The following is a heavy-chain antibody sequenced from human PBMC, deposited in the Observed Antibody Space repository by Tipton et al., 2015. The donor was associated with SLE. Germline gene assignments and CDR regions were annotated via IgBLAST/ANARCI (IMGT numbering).Heavy chain of an antibody. Sequence: SLRLSCTASGFPFSNYVMGWVRQAPGKGLEWVSAILGSGGITTYTDSVKGRFTISRDNSKNFLYLQMNSLRAEDTAVYYCANHALNWANAFDIWGQGTMVTVSS. CDR2: ILGSGGIT. V-gene: IGHV3-23*01. D-gene: IGHD2-2*01. J-gene: IGHJ3*02. CDR3: ANHALNWANAFDI. CDR1: GFPFSNYV.